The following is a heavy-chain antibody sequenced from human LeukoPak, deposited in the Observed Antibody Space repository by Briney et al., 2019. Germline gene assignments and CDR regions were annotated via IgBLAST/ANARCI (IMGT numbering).Heavy chain of an antibody. CDR2: ISSNGGTT. V-gene: IGHV3-64*01. J-gene: IGHJ4*02. Sequence: GGSLRLSCAASGFTFSDYGMHWVRQAPGKGLEYVSTISSNGGTTYYANSVKGRFTVSRDNSKNTLYLQMGSLRAEDMAVYYCARDSSSRPFDYWGQGTLVTVPS. CDR1: GFTFSDYG. D-gene: IGHD6-19*01. CDR3: ARDSSSRPFDY.